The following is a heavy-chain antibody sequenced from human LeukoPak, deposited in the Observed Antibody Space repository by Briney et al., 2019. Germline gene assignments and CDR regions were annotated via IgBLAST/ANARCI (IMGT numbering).Heavy chain of an antibody. Sequence: PGGSLRLSCVASRVTLSNYAMSWARQAPGKGLEWVSGISSSGSGGNTYYADFVKGRFTISRDSSRNTLFLHMNTLRAEDTAIYYCAKVLGNSFDYWGQGTLVTVSS. V-gene: IGHV3-23*01. D-gene: IGHD2-15*01. CDR1: RVTLSNYA. CDR2: ISSSGSGGNT. CDR3: AKVLGNSFDY. J-gene: IGHJ4*02.